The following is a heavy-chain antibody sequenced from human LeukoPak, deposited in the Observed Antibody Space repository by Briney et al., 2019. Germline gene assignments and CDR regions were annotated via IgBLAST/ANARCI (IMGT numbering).Heavy chain of an antibody. D-gene: IGHD3-22*01. CDR3: ARGANTYYYDSSGYSNY. CDR1: GGSISSSSYY. Sequence: SETLSLTCTVSGGSISSSSYYWGWIRQPPGKGLEWIGEINHSGSTNYNPSLKSRVTISVDTSKNQFSLKLSSVTAADTAVYYCARGANTYYYDSSGYSNYWGQGTLVTVSS. CDR2: INHSGST. J-gene: IGHJ4*02. V-gene: IGHV4-39*07.